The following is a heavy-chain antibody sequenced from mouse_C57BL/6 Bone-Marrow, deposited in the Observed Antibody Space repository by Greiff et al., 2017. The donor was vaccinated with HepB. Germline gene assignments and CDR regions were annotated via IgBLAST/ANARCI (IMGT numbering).Heavy chain of an antibody. Sequence: VQLVESGPGLVQPSQSLSITCTVSDFSLTSYGVHWVRQSPGKGLEWLGVIWRGGSTDYNAAFMSRLSITKDNSKSQVFFKMNSLQADDTAIYYCAKNGLPRDAMDYWGQGTSVTVSS. CDR1: DFSLTSYG. D-gene: IGHD2-10*02. CDR3: AKNGLPRDAMDY. CDR2: IWRGGST. V-gene: IGHV2-5*01. J-gene: IGHJ4*01.